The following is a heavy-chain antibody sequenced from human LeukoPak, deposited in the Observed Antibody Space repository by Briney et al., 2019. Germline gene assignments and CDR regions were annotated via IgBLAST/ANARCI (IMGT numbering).Heavy chain of an antibody. Sequence: GGSLRLSCAASGFFFSDPYMEWVRQAPGKGLEWVGRIKNKAKSYTTEYAASVKGRFTISRDDSKNSLYLQMDSLKTEDTAVYFCARFRLGALDYWGQGTLVTVSS. CDR1: GFFFSDPY. CDR3: ARFRLGALDY. D-gene: IGHD1-26*01. V-gene: IGHV3-72*01. J-gene: IGHJ4*02. CDR2: IKNKAKSYTT.